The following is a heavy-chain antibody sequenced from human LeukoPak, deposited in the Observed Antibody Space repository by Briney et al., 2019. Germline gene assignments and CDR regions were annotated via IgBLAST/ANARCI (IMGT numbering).Heavy chain of an antibody. J-gene: IGHJ4*02. D-gene: IGHD3-9*01. CDR1: GYTFTSYG. CDR3: ARHEGYFGIHTDFDY. CDR2: ISAYNGNT. Sequence: ASVTVSCKASGYTFTSYGISWVRQAPGQGLEWMAWISAYNGNTNYAQKLQGRVTMTTDTSTSTAYMELRSLRSDDTAVYYCARHEGYFGIHTDFDYWGQGTLVTVSS. V-gene: IGHV1-18*04.